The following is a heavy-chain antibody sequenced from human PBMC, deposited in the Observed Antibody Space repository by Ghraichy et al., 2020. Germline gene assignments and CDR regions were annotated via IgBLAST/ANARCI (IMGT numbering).Heavy chain of an antibody. J-gene: IGHJ6*02. CDR3: AKDLAFWSGYHYYYYGMDV. V-gene: IGHV3-30*18. CDR2: ISYDRSNK. D-gene: IGHD3-3*01. Sequence: GGSLRLSCAASGFTFSSYGMHWVRQAPGKGLEWVAVISYDRSNKYYADSVKGRFTISRDNSKNTLYLQMNSVGAEDTAVYYCAKDLAFWSGYHYYYYGMDVWGQGTTVTVSS. CDR1: GFTFSSYG.